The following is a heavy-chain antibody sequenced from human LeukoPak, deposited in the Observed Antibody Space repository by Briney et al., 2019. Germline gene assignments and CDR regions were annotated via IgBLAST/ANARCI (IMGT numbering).Heavy chain of an antibody. Sequence: SETLSLTCAVYVGSFSGYYWSWIRQPPGKGLEWIGEINHSGSTNYDSSLKSRVTISVDTSKNQLSLKLSSVTAADTAVYYCARGYYGSGSHCCHMDVWGKGTTITVS. CDR3: ARGYYGSGSHCCHMDV. CDR1: VGSFSGYY. V-gene: IGHV4-34*01. D-gene: IGHD3-10*01. CDR2: INHSGST. J-gene: IGHJ6*03.